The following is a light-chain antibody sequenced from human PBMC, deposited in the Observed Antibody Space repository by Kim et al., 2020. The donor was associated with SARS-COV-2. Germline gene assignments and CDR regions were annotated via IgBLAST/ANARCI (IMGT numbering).Light chain of an antibody. V-gene: IGKV4-1*01. Sequence: RTSRNCKSSQTVLYNSNNKNYLAWYQQKPGQAPKLLIYWASIRESGVSDRFRGSGSETDFTLTISSLQAEDVAVYYCQQYYSTPPSFGQGTKLEIK. CDR1: QTVLYNSNNKNY. CDR2: WAS. CDR3: QQYYSTPPS. J-gene: IGKJ2*03.